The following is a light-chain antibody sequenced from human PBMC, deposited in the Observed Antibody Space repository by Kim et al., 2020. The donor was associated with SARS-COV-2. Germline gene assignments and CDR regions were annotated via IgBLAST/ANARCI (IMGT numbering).Light chain of an antibody. CDR3: QVWDSTRVQRV. CDR2: YDN. J-gene: IGLJ3*02. Sequence: SYELTQPHPVGRAPGETARIIWGGSDSGSKSVQGYQQKPGQAPVLVIYYDNDRPSGIPERFSGSDSGNTATLTISRVEAGDEADYYCQVWDSTRVQRVFGG. V-gene: IGLV3-21*04. CDR1: DSGSKS.